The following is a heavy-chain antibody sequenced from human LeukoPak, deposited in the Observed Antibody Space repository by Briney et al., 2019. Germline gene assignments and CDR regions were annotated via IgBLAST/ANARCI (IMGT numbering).Heavy chain of an antibody. CDR1: GFTFDDYA. CDR3: AKSGSYSSSWYYFDY. J-gene: IGHJ4*02. CDR2: ISWNSGSI. Sequence: GGSLRLSCAASGFTFDDYAMHWVRQAPGKGLEWVSGISWNSGSIGYADSVKGRFTISRDNAKNPLYLQMNSLRAEDMALYYCAKSGSYSSSWYYFDYWGQGTLVTVSS. D-gene: IGHD6-13*01. V-gene: IGHV3-9*03.